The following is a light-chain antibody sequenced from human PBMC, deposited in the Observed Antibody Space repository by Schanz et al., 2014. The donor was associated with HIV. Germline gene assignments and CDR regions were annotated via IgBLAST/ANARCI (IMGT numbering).Light chain of an antibody. CDR3: QQYDNWPEVT. CDR2: DAS. Sequence: EVVMTQSPATLSLSPGERATLSCRASQTVSKYVAWYQQKPGQAPRLLIYDASTRATGVTARFSGSGSGTEFTLTISSLQSEDFAVYHCQQYDNWPEVTFGQGTRLEIK. V-gene: IGKV3-15*01. CDR1: QTVSKY. J-gene: IGKJ5*01.